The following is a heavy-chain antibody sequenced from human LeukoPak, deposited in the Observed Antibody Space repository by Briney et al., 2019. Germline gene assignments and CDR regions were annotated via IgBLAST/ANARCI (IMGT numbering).Heavy chain of an antibody. J-gene: IGHJ4*02. CDR2: IGSDGGGI. CDR1: GFTLSSYW. CDR3: VRGGGDS. Sequence: HPGGFLRLSCAASGFTLSSYWMHWVRQAPGKGLVWVSRIGSDGGGISHADSVKGRFTISRDNAKNTLYLQMNSLRAEDTAVYYCVRGGGDSWGQGTLVTVSS. V-gene: IGHV3-74*01.